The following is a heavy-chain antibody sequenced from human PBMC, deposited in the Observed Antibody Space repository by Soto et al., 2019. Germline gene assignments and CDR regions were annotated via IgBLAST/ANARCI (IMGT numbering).Heavy chain of an antibody. Sequence: QVQLQESGPGLVKPSGTLSLTCAVSGGSISSSNWWSWVRQPPGKGLEWIGEIHHGGSTNYNPSLKSLVTISVDESTNQSSLKLSSVTAADTAMYYCARTVYWNGGLNFDYWGQGTLVTVSS. J-gene: IGHJ4*02. CDR3: ARTVYWNGGLNFDY. V-gene: IGHV4-4*02. D-gene: IGHD1-26*01. CDR2: IHHGGST. CDR1: GGSISSSNW.